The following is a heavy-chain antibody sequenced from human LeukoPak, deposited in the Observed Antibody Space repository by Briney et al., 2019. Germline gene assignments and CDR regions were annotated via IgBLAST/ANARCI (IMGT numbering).Heavy chain of an antibody. CDR2: IYNSGST. CDR1: GGSIISDY. J-gene: IGHJ4*02. CDR3: ARRVTTSGWYRDDY. Sequence: SETLSLTCTVCGGSIISDYWSWIRQPPGKGLEWIGYIYNSGSTNYNPSLKSRVTISVDTSKSQISLRLNSVTAADTAVYYCARRVTTSGWYRDDYGGQGTLVTVSS. D-gene: IGHD6-19*01. V-gene: IGHV4-59*08.